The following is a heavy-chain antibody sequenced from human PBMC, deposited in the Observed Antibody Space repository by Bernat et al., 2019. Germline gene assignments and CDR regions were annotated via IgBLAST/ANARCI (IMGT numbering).Heavy chain of an antibody. CDR1: GYTFSNYG. CDR2: IRSDNGNT. V-gene: IGHV1-18*01. Sequence: QAQLVQSGADVKKPGASVKVSCRASGYTFSNYGISWVRQAPGQGPGWMGWIRSDNGNTNYAQKFQGRGSMATDTSTITAYMEVRRLRSDDTAIYYCARQRYSSSSCPDYWGPGTLVTVSS. CDR3: ARQRYSSSSCPDY. D-gene: IGHD6-6*01. J-gene: IGHJ4*02.